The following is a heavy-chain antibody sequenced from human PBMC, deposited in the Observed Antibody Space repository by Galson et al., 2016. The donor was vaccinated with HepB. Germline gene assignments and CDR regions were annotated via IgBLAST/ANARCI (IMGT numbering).Heavy chain of an antibody. V-gene: IGHV3-7*03. D-gene: IGHD6-19*01. Sequence: SLRLSCAASGFSFSSYWMSWVRQAPGKGLEWVANINQDGSETHYVGSMKGRFTISRDDAKDSLYLQMKNLRVEDTAVYYCARRAVAGTHPFDYWGQGTLVTVSS. J-gene: IGHJ4*02. CDR2: INQDGSET. CDR3: ARRAVAGTHPFDY. CDR1: GFSFSSYW.